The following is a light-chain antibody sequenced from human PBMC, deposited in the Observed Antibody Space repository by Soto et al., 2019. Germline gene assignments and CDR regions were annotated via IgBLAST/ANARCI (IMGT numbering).Light chain of an antibody. Sequence: AIQLTQSPSSLSASVGDRVTITCRASQGISSALAWYQQKPGKAPKLLIYDASSLESGVPSRFSGSGSGTDFTLIISSLQPEDFATYYCQQFNSYPFGGGTKVDIK. J-gene: IGKJ4*01. CDR1: QGISSA. V-gene: IGKV1-13*02. CDR3: QQFNSYP. CDR2: DAS.